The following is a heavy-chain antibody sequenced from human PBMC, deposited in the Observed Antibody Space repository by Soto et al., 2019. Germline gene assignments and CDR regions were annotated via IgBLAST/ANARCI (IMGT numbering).Heavy chain of an antibody. CDR2: INPSGGST. D-gene: IGHD1-26*01. CDR3: ARVGGSYVRGAFDI. Sequence: ASVKVSCKAIGYSFTSHYIHWVRQAPGQGLEWMGIINPSGGSTSYAQKFQGRVTMTRDTSTSTVYMELSSLRSEDTAVYYCARVGGSYVRGAFDIWGQGTMVTVSS. J-gene: IGHJ3*02. V-gene: IGHV1-46*03. CDR1: GYSFTSHY.